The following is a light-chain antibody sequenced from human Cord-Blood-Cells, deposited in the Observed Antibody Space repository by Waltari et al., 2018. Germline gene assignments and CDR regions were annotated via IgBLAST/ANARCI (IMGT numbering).Light chain of an antibody. J-gene: IGKJ4*01. CDR2: WAS. CDR1: QSVLYSSNNKNY. V-gene: IGKV4-1*01. Sequence: DIVMTQSPDSLAVSLGVRATITCKSSQSVLYSSNNKNYLAWYQQKPGQPPTLLIYWASTRESGVPDRFSGSGSGTDFTLTISSLQAEDVAVYYCQQYYSTLTFGGGTKVEIK. CDR3: QQYYSTLT.